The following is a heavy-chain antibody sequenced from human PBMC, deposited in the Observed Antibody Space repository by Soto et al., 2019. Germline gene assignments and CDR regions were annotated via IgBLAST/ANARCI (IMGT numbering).Heavy chain of an antibody. J-gene: IGHJ5*02. CDR3: AKGLVAVSGMQWFDP. D-gene: IGHD2-21*02. CDR2: INNSGSSS. Sequence: SLRLACTASGFTFSRYAMSCVRQAPGKGLEWVSTINNSGSSSYSADSVKGRFTISRDNSKNTLYLQMHSLRGEDTALYHCAKGLVAVSGMQWFDPWGPGTMVTFST. CDR1: GFTFSRYA. V-gene: IGHV3-23*01.